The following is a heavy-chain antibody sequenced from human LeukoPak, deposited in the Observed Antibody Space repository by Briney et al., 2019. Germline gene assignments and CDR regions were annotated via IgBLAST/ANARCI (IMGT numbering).Heavy chain of an antibody. Sequence: SETLSLTSTASGGSISGSYWSWIRQPPGKGLEWIAYMYNSGSTNYNPSLKSRVTISIDTSKNQFSLKLSSLTAADTAIYYCARGIESYGDYGYWGQGILVTVSS. CDR1: GGSISGSY. J-gene: IGHJ4*02. V-gene: IGHV4-59*01. CDR2: MYNSGST. D-gene: IGHD4-17*01. CDR3: ARGIESYGDYGY.